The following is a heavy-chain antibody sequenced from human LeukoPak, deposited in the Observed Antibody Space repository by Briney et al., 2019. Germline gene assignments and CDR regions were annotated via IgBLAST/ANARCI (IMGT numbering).Heavy chain of an antibody. CDR1: GYTFTSYD. CDR3: ARDALDYYDSSGYSNWFDP. D-gene: IGHD3-22*01. Sequence: ASVTVSCKASGYTFTSYDINWVRQATGQGLEWMGWMNPNSGNTAYAQKFQGRVTMTRNTSISTAYMELSSLRSEDTAVYYCARDALDYYDSSGYSNWFDPWGQGTLVTVSS. J-gene: IGHJ5*02. CDR2: MNPNSGNT. V-gene: IGHV1-8*01.